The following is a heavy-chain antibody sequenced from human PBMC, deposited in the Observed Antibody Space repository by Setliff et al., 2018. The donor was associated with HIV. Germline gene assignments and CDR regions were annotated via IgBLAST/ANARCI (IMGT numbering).Heavy chain of an antibody. CDR2: IFYSGSS. CDR1: GGSISSNSYY. J-gene: IGHJ4*02. D-gene: IGHD3-22*01. CDR3: VREDSRYHYFDR. V-gene: IGHV4-39*02. Sequence: SETLSLTCTVSGGSISSNSYYWGWIRQPPGKGLEWIGSIFYSGSSHHNPSLQSRITISVDTSKNQFSLKLSSVTAADTAVYWCVREDSRYHYFDRRGQGTPVTVSS.